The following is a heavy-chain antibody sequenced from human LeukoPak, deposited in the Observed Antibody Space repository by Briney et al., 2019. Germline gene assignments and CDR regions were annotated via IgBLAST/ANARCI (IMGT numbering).Heavy chain of an antibody. CDR1: GFIFRSHA. D-gene: IGHD4-11*01. CDR3: GKGPTYFDL. J-gene: IGHJ4*02. V-gene: IGHV3-23*01. Sequence: PGGSLRLSCAASGFIFRSHAMNWVRQAPGKGLEWVSGISDSGVGTDYAGSVKVRFTVSRDNSKTTLYRQMNSLRAEDTATYPCGKGPTYFDLWGGGPLVTVSS. CDR2: ISDSGVGT.